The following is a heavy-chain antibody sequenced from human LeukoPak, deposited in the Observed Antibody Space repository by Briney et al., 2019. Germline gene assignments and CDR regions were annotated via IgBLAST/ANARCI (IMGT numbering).Heavy chain of an antibody. V-gene: IGHV3-30-3*01. J-gene: IGHJ4*02. CDR1: GFTFSSYA. CDR3: ARGRVRGGNYFDY. Sequence: PGRSLRLSCAASGFTFSSYAVHWVRQAPGKGLEWVAVISYDGSNKYYADSVKGRFTISRDNSKNTLYLQMNSLRAEDTAVYYCARGRVRGGNYFDYWGQGTLVTVSS. D-gene: IGHD3-16*01. CDR2: ISYDGSNK.